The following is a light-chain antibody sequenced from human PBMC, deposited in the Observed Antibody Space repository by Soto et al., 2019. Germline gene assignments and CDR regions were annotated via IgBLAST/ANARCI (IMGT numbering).Light chain of an antibody. CDR3: QHYYSTPPYT. J-gene: IGKJ2*01. CDR1: QSVLYSSNNKNY. Sequence: DIVMTQSPDSLAVSLGERATINCKSSQSVLYSSNNKNYLAWYQQKPGQPPKLLIYCASTRASGVPDRFSGSGCGTDFTLNISSLQSEDVAVYYCQHYYSTPPYTFGQGTKLEIK. CDR2: CAS. V-gene: IGKV4-1*01.